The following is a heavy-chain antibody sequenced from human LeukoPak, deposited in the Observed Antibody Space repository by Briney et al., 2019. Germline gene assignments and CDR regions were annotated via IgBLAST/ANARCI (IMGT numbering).Heavy chain of an antibody. V-gene: IGHV3-43*02. Sequence: GGSLRLSCSASGFTFDDYAMHWVRQAPGKGLKWVSLISGDGGSTYYADSVKGRFTISRDNSKNSLYLQMNSLRIEDTALYYCAKDIGSIWQKIDYWGEGTLVTVSS. CDR3: AKDIGSIWQKIDY. D-gene: IGHD6-13*01. J-gene: IGHJ4*02. CDR1: GFTFDDYA. CDR2: ISGDGGST.